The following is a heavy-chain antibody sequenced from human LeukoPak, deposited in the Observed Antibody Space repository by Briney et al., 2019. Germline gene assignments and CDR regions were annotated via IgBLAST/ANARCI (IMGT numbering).Heavy chain of an antibody. CDR1: GFSLDSYW. D-gene: IGHD6-19*01. CDR3: AGGDRNGWYFDY. J-gene: IGHJ4*02. V-gene: IGHV3-7*03. CDR2: INQDGSEK. Sequence: PGGSLRLSCVVSGFSLDSYWMSWVRQAPGKGPEWVANINQDGSEKYYVDSVKGRFSISRDNAKNFLYLQMNSLRAEDTALYYCAGGDRNGWYFDYWGQGTLVTVSS.